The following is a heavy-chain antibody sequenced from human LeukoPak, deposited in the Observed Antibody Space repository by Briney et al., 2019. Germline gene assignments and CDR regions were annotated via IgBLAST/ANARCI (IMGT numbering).Heavy chain of an antibody. CDR3: ARIFCSGGNCYHFDY. V-gene: IGHV4-4*02. CDR1: GGSISSSNW. CDR2: IYHSGST. D-gene: IGHD2-15*01. J-gene: IGHJ4*02. Sequence: PSGTLSLTCAVSGGSISSSNWWSWVRQPPGKGLEWIGEIYHSGSTNYNPSLKSRVTISVDKSKNQFSLKLSSVTAADTAVYYCARIFCSGGNCYHFDYWGQGTLVTVSS.